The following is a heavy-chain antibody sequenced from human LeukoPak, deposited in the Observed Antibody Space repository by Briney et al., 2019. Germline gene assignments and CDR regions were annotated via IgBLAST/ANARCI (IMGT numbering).Heavy chain of an antibody. D-gene: IGHD6-19*01. J-gene: IGHJ4*02. CDR1: GFTFGSYE. CDR2: ISSSGSGSTI. CDR3: ARFSGYSSGWYMDY. V-gene: IGHV3-48*03. Sequence: GGSLRLSCVASGFTFGSYEMDWVRQAPGKGLEWASYISSSGSGSTIYYADSVKGRFTISRDNAKNSLYLQMNNLRAEDTAIYYCARFSGYSSGWYMDYWGQGTLDTVSS.